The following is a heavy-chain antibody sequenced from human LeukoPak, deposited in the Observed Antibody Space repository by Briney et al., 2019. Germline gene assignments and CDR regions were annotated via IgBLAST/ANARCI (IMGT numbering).Heavy chain of an antibody. D-gene: IGHD4-17*01. CDR1: GFTFSAYA. J-gene: IGHJ4*02. Sequence: PGGSLRLSCAASGFTFSAYAMGWVRQAPGKGLEWVSAISGSGGDTYYAEFVKGRFTISRDNSKNTLYLQMNSLRAEDTAVYYCVRGDYGDYTLFDYWGQGTLVTVSS. CDR2: ISGSGGDT. CDR3: VRGDYGDYTLFDY. V-gene: IGHV3-23*01.